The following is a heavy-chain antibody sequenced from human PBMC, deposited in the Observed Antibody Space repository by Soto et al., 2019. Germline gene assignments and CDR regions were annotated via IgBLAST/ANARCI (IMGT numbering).Heavy chain of an antibody. V-gene: IGHV3-23*01. CDR1: EFTFSSYA. CDR2: ISGSGGST. D-gene: IGHD2-2*01. J-gene: IGHJ3*02. Sequence: EVQLLESGGGLVQPGGSLRLSCAASEFTFSSYAMSWVRQAPGKGLEWVSAISGSGGSTYYADSVKGRFTISRDNSKNTLYLQMNSLRAEDTAVYYCAKGGYCSSTSCYAGDAFDIWGQGTMLTVSS. CDR3: AKGGYCSSTSCYAGDAFDI.